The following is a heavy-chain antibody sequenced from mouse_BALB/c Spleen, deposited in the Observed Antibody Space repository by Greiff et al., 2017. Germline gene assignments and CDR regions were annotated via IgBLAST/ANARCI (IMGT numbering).Heavy chain of an antibody. J-gene: IGHJ2*01. CDR2: ILPGSGST. Sequence: QVTLKESGAELMKPGASVKISCKATGYTFSSYWIEWVKQRPGHGLEWIGEILPGSGSTNYNEKFKGKATFTADTSSNTAYMQLSSLTSEDSAVYYCARRDYDVNFDYWGQGTTLTVSS. D-gene: IGHD2-4*01. CDR3: ARRDYDVNFDY. V-gene: IGHV1-9*01. CDR1: GYTFSSYW.